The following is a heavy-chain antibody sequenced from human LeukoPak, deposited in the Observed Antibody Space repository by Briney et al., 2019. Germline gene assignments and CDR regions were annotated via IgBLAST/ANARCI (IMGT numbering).Heavy chain of an antibody. CDR3: AKVISSYSGYDSY. CDR1: GISFNNYG. D-gene: IGHD5-12*01. Sequence: GGSLRLSCAASGISFNNYGMSWVRQAPGKGLEWVSSISNGGHHTYYADSVRGRFTISRDNSKNTLYLQMDSLRAADTAVYYCAKVISSYSGYDSYWGQGTPVTVSS. CDR2: ISNGGHHT. V-gene: IGHV3-23*01. J-gene: IGHJ4*02.